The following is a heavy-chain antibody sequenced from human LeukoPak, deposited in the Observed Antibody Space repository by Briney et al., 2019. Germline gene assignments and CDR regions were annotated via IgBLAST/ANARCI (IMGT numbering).Heavy chain of an antibody. Sequence: SETLSLTCAVSGGSISSGGYSWGWIRQPPGKGLEWIGYIYHSGSTNYNPSLKSRVTISVDKSKNQFSLKLSSVTAADTAVYYCARRLGGGDYFDYWGQGTLVTVSS. J-gene: IGHJ4*02. D-gene: IGHD1-26*01. CDR3: ARRLGGGDYFDY. CDR2: IYHSGST. CDR1: GGSISSGGYS. V-gene: IGHV4-30-2*01.